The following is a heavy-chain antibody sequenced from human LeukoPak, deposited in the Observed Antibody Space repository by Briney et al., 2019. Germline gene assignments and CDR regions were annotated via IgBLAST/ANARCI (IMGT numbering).Heavy chain of an antibody. CDR2: IYHSGRT. D-gene: IGHD3-9*01. CDR3: ARFRNDILTGYYTDAFDI. CDR1: GYSISSGYY. Sequence: SETLSLTCTVSGYSISSGYYWGWIRQPPGKGLEWIGSIYHSGRTFYNPSLKSRVTISVDTSKNQFSLKLTSVTAADTAVYYCARFRNDILTGYYTDAFDIWGQGTMVTVSS. J-gene: IGHJ3*02. V-gene: IGHV4-38-2*02.